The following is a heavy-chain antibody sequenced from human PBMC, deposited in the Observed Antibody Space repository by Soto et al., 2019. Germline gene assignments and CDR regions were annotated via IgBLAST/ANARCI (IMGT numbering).Heavy chain of an antibody. Sequence: GGSLRLSCAASGFTFSSYAMSWVRQAPGKGLEWVSAISGSGGSTYYADSVKGRFTISRDNSKNTLYLQMNSLRAEDTAVYYCAKGYYDSSGYYPTSFDYWGQGTLVTVSS. D-gene: IGHD3-22*01. V-gene: IGHV3-23*01. CDR2: ISGSGGST. CDR3: AKGYYDSSGYYPTSFDY. CDR1: GFTFSSYA. J-gene: IGHJ4*02.